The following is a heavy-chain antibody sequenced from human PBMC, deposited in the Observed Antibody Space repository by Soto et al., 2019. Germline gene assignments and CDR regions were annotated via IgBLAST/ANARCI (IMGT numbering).Heavy chain of an antibody. V-gene: IGHV3-30*18. Sequence: QVQLVESGGGVVQPGRSLRLSCAASGFTFSSYGMHWVRQAPGKGLEWVAVISYDGSNKYYADSVKGRFTISRDNSKNTLYLQMNSLRAEDTAVYYCAKEQSSSGWYSYCYYYMDVWGKGTTVTVSS. D-gene: IGHD6-19*01. CDR1: GFTFSSYG. CDR3: AKEQSSSGWYSYCYYYMDV. J-gene: IGHJ6*03. CDR2: ISYDGSNK.